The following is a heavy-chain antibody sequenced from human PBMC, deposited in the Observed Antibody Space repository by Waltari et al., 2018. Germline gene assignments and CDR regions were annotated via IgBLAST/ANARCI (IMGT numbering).Heavy chain of an antibody. Sequence: QVQLQQWGAGLLKPSETLSLTCAVYGGSFSGYYWSWIRQHPGKGLEWIGEINHSGSTNYNPSLKSRVTISVDTSKNQFSLKLSSVTAADTAVYYCARGRGSSWYYYYYYMDVWGKGTTVTVSS. V-gene: IGHV4-34*01. J-gene: IGHJ6*03. CDR2: INHSGST. D-gene: IGHD6-13*01. CDR3: ARGRGSSWYYYYYYMDV. CDR1: GGSFSGYY.